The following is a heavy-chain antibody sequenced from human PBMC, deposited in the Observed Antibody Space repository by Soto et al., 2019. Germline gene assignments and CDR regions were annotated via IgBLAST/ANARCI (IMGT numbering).Heavy chain of an antibody. D-gene: IGHD3-9*01. V-gene: IGHV3-66*01. CDR2: ISSAGGT. Sequence: EVQLVESGGGLVQPGGSLRLSCAASGITVTNCFMTWVRQAPGKGLEWVSVISSAGGTYYEDSVKGRFTISRDNYRNTLYLQMNTLRAEDTAVYYCARDELGGDYDIWHGGQGTMVTVSS. J-gene: IGHJ4*02. CDR3: ARDELGGDYDIWH. CDR1: GITVTNCF.